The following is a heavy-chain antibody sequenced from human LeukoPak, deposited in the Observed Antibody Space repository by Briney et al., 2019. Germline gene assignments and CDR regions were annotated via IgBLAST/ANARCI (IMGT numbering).Heavy chain of an antibody. V-gene: IGHV3-9*01. Sequence: GRSLRLSCAASGFTFDDYAMHWVRQAPGKGLEWVSGISWNSGSIGYADSVKGRFTISRDNAKNSLYLQMNSLRTEDTALYYCAKDMWYGSGSYYDYWGQGTRVTVSS. J-gene: IGHJ4*02. CDR2: ISWNSGSI. CDR1: GFTFDDYA. CDR3: AKDMWYGSGSYYDY. D-gene: IGHD3-10*01.